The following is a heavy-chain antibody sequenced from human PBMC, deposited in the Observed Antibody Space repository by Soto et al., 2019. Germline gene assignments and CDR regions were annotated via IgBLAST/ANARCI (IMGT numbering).Heavy chain of an antibody. Sequence: QVQLVQSGAEVKKPGSSVKVSCKASGGTFSSYAISWVRQAPGQGLEWMGGIIPIFGTANYAQKFQGRVTITADESPSTAYMELSSLRSEDTAVYYCASKGGDGYNYPYYFDYWGQGTLVTVSS. J-gene: IGHJ4*02. V-gene: IGHV1-69*01. CDR2: IIPIFGTA. CDR3: ASKGGDGYNYPYYFDY. D-gene: IGHD5-12*01. CDR1: GGTFSSYA.